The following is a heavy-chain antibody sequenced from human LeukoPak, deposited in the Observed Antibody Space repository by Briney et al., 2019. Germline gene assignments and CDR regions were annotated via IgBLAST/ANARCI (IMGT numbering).Heavy chain of an antibody. CDR3: ARGSDETLYYYYGMDV. Sequence: ASVEVSCKASGYTFTSYGISWVRQAPGQGLEWMGWISAYNGNTNYAQKLQGRVTMTTDTSTSTAYMELRSLRSDDTAVYYCARGSDETLYYYYGMDVWGQGTTVTVSS. CDR2: ISAYNGNT. J-gene: IGHJ6*02. CDR1: GYTFTSYG. V-gene: IGHV1-18*01.